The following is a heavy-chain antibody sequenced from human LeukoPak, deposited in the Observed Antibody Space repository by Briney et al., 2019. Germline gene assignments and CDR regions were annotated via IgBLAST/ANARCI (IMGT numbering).Heavy chain of an antibody. J-gene: IGHJ4*02. CDR2: IYYSGST. CDR3: ARDRSGSWGYFDY. D-gene: IGHD3-10*01. Sequence: IGYIYYSGSTNYNPSLKSRVTISVDTSKNQFSLKLSSVTAADTAVYYCARDRSGSWGYFDYWGQGTLVTVSS. V-gene: IGHV4-59*01.